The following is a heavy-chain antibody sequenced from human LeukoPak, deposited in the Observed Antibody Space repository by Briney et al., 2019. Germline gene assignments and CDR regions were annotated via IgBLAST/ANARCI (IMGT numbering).Heavy chain of an antibody. CDR1: GFTFKAYS. J-gene: IGHJ4*02. D-gene: IGHD4-17*01. V-gene: IGHV3-48*04. CDR3: ARDQGGAGFDS. CDR2: INSGTNNI. Sequence: GGSLRLSCAASGFTFKAYSMNWVRRAPGKGLEWISHINSGTNNIYYAGSVKGRFTISRDDAKSSLFLQMHSLRADDTAVYYCARDQGGAGFDSWGQGTLVTVS.